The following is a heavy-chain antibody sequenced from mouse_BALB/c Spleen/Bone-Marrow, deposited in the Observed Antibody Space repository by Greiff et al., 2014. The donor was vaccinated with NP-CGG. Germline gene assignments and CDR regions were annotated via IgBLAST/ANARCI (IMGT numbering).Heavy chain of an antibody. CDR1: GFSLTSYG. Sequence: VQLQQSGPGLVAPSQSLSITCSVPGFSLTSYGVHWVRQPPGKGLEWLVVIWSDGSTTYNSALKSRLVISKDNSKSQVFLKLNSLQTDDTAMYYCARRGDYDEGYAMDYWGQGTSVTVSS. CDR2: IWSDGST. D-gene: IGHD2-4*01. J-gene: IGHJ4*01. V-gene: IGHV2-6*02. CDR3: ARRGDYDEGYAMDY.